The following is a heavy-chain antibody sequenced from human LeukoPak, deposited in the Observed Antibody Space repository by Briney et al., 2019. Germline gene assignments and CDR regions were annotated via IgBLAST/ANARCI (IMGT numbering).Heavy chain of an antibody. Sequence: ASVKVSCKASGGTFSSYAISWVRQAPGQGLEWMGGIIPIFGTANYAQKFQGRVTITADESTSTAYMELSSLRSEDTAVYYCARDRTPVVAATKNYYYYYYMDVWGKGTTVTISS. V-gene: IGHV1-69*13. J-gene: IGHJ6*03. D-gene: IGHD2-15*01. CDR1: GGTFSSYA. CDR2: IIPIFGTA. CDR3: ARDRTPVVAATKNYYYYYYMDV.